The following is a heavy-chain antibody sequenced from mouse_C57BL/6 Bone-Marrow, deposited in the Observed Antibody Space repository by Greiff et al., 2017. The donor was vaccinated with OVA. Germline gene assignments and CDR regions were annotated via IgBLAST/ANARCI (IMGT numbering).Heavy chain of an antibody. CDR3: ARGFITTGGAY. CDR2: ISSGSSTI. D-gene: IGHD1-1*01. V-gene: IGHV5-17*01. Sequence: EVMLVESGGGLVKPGGSLKLSCAASGFTFSDYGMHWVRQAPEKGLEWVAYISSGSSTIYYADTVKGRFTISRDNAKNTLFLQMSSLRSEDTAMYYFARGFITTGGAYWGQGTLVTVSA. J-gene: IGHJ3*01. CDR1: GFTFSDYG.